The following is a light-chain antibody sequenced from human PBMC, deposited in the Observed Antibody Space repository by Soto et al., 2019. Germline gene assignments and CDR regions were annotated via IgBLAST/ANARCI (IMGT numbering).Light chain of an antibody. CDR1: QSVLYSSNNNNY. V-gene: IGKV4-1*01. Sequence: DIVMTQSPDSLAVSLGERATINCKSSQSVLYSSNNNNYLAWYQQKPGQPPRLLISWASTRESGVPDRFSGSGSGTDFTLTISSLQAEDVAVYYCQQYFTTPRTFGQGTKLAIK. CDR3: QQYFTTPRT. CDR2: WAS. J-gene: IGKJ2*01.